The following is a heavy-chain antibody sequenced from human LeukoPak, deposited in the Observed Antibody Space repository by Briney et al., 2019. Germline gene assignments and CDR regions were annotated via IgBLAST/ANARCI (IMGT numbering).Heavy chain of an antibody. V-gene: IGHV4-39*07. D-gene: IGHD4-17*01. Sequence: SETLSLTCTVSGGSISSSSYYWGWIRQPPGKGLEWIGSIYHSGSTYYNPSLKSRVTISVDTSKDQFSLKLSSVTAADTAVYYCARVTTVTTVVDYWGQGTLVTVSS. CDR3: ARVTTVTTVVDY. J-gene: IGHJ4*02. CDR1: GGSISSSSYY. CDR2: IYHSGST.